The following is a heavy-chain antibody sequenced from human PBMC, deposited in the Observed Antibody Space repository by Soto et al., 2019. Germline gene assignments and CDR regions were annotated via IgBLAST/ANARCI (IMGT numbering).Heavy chain of an antibody. CDR1: GYTFTSYG. V-gene: IGHV1-18*04. CDR3: ARGYEDYYDSSGYDALYYFDY. CDR2: ISAYNGNT. D-gene: IGHD3-22*01. Sequence: ASVKVSCKASGYTFTSYGISWVRQAPGQGLEWMGWISAYNGNTNYAQKLQGRVTMTTDTSTSTAYMELRSLRSDDTAVYYCARGYEDYYDSSGYDALYYFDYWGQGTLVTVS. J-gene: IGHJ4*02.